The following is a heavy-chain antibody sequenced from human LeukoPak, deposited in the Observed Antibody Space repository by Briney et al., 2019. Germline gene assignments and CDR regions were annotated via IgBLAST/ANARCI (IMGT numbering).Heavy chain of an antibody. CDR1: GGSISSYY. V-gene: IGHV4-59*01. CDR2: IYYSGRT. J-gene: IGHJ4*02. Sequence: PSETLSLTCSVSGGSISSYYWSWIRQPPGRGLEWIGYIYYSGRTSYNPSLKSRVTISVDTSKNQFSLKLSSVTAADTAVYYCARTETGWVGPIPYFDYWGQGTLVTVSS. CDR3: ARTETGWVGPIPYFDY. D-gene: IGHD3-10*01.